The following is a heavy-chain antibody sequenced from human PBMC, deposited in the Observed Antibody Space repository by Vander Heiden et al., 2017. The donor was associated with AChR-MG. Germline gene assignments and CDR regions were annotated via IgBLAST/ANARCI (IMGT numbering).Heavy chain of an antibody. D-gene: IGHD2-2*01. V-gene: IGHV1-69*06. J-gene: IGHJ3*02. CDR2: IIPIFGTA. CDR3: ASSLDCSSTSCFFSPDAFDI. Sequence: QVQLVQSGAEVKKPGSSVKVSCKASGGTFSSYAISWVRQAPGQGLEWMGGIIPIFGTANYAQKFQGRVTITADKSTSTAYMELSSMRSEDTAVYYCASSLDCSSTSCFFSPDAFDIWGQGTMVTVSS. CDR1: GGTFSSYA.